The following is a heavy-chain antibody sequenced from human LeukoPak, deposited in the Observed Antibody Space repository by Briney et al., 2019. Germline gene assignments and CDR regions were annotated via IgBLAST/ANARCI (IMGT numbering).Heavy chain of an antibody. CDR3: ARDRFYYDSSGRAGYAFDI. D-gene: IGHD3-22*01. CDR1: SGSISSSSYY. Sequence: SETLSLTCTVSSGSISSSSYYWGWIRQPPGKGLEWIGSIYYSGSTYYNPSLKSRVTISVDTSKNQFSLKLSSVTAADTAVYYCARDRFYYDSSGRAGYAFDIWGQGTMVTVSS. J-gene: IGHJ3*02. V-gene: IGHV4-39*07. CDR2: IYYSGST.